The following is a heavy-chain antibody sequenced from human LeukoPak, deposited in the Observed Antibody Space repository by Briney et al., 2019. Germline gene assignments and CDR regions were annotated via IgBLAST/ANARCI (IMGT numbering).Heavy chain of an antibody. CDR3: AKTYYYGSGTPADAFDI. V-gene: IGHV5-51*01. CDR2: IYPDDSDT. CDR1: GYTFTDYW. Sequence: GESLKISCKASGYTFTDYWIGWVRQVPGKGLEWMGLIYPDDSDTRYTSSFQGQVTISADKSVNTAFLQWSRLKASDTAMYYCAKTYYYGSGTPADAFDIWGQGTMVTVSA. D-gene: IGHD3-10*01. J-gene: IGHJ3*02.